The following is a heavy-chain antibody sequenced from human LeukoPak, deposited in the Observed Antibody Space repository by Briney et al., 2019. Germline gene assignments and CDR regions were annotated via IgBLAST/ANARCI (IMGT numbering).Heavy chain of an antibody. V-gene: IGHV3-74*01. Sequence: GGSLRLSCAASGFTFSSYWMHWVRQAPGKGLEWVSRINSGGTSTSYADSVKGRFTISRDNAKNTLYLQMNSLRAEDTAVYYCARDSRVSGTIDYWGQGTLVTVSS. D-gene: IGHD1-1*01. CDR1: GFTFSSYW. J-gene: IGHJ4*02. CDR2: INSGGTST. CDR3: ARDSRVSGTIDY.